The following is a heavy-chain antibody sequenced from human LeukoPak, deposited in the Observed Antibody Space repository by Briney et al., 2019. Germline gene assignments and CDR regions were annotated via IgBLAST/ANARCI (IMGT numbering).Heavy chain of an antibody. D-gene: IGHD2-21*01. Sequence: SETLSLTRTVSVGSISSNGYYWDWIRQPPGKGVEWIGSIYYSGSTYYNPSLTSRVTISVDTSKNQYSLKLSSVTAADTAVYYCARLLRWVYYFDSWGQGTLVTVSS. CDR2: IYYSGST. CDR3: ARLLRWVYYFDS. J-gene: IGHJ4*02. CDR1: VGSISSNGYY. V-gene: IGHV4-39*01.